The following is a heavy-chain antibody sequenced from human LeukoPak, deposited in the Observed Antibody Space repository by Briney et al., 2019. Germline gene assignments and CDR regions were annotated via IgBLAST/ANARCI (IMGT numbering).Heavy chain of an antibody. CDR2: IYPGDSDT. D-gene: IGHD6-19*01. V-gene: IGHV5-51*01. J-gene: IGHJ4*02. Sequence: GESLKISCKGSGYRFTSYWIGWVRQMPGKGLEWMGIIYPGDSDTRYRPSFQGQVTISADKSISTAYLQWSSLKAPDTAMYFCARINYNSSGWYGFDYWGQGTLVTVSS. CDR1: GYRFTSYW. CDR3: ARINYNSSGWYGFDY.